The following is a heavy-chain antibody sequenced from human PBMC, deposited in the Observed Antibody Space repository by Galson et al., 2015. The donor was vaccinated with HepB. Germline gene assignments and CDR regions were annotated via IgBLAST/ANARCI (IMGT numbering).Heavy chain of an antibody. J-gene: IGHJ3*02. CDR2: ISAGNGNT. Sequence: SVKVSYKASGYTFTSYGISWVRQAPGQGLEWMGWISAGNGNTKYSQKFQGRVTITRDTSASTAYMELSSLRSEDTAVYYCARDEGAFDIWGQGTMVTVSS. V-gene: IGHV1-18*01. CDR1: GYTFTSYG. CDR3: ARDEGAFDI.